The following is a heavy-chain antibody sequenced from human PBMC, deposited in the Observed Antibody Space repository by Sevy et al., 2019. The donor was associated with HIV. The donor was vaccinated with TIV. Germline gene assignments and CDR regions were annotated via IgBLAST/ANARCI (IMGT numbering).Heavy chain of an antibody. CDR3: ARDQSRLQWLIGL. J-gene: IGHJ4*02. CDR1: GFTFSSYW. Sequence: GGSLRLSCAASGFTFSSYWMSWVRQAPGKGLEWVANIKQDGSDKYYVDSVKGRFTISRDNAKNSLYLQMNSLRAEDTAVYYCARDQSRLQWLIGLWGQGTLVTVSS. V-gene: IGHV3-7*01. D-gene: IGHD6-19*01. CDR2: IKQDGSDK.